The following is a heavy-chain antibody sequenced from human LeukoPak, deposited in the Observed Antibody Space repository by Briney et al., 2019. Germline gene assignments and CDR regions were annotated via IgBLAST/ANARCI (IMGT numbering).Heavy chain of an antibody. CDR1: GFTLSGFA. Sequence: GGSLRLSCAASGFTLSGFAMHWVRQAPGKGLEWVAVLLHDGSEKYYADSVKGRFTISRDTSKNMVYLQMNSLRAEETAVYYCARDLGGYGYYGMDVWGQGTTVTVSS. CDR3: ARDLGGYGYYGMDV. J-gene: IGHJ6*02. V-gene: IGHV3-30-3*01. CDR2: LLHDGSEK. D-gene: IGHD3-22*01.